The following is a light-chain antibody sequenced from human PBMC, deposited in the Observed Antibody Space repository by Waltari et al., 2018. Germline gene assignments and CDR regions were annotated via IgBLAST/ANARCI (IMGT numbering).Light chain of an antibody. Sequence: QSVPTQPPSASGTPGQRVTISCPGRTPNYGRNQVHWYQQFPGTAPKLLVYRNNERPAGVPDRIAGSKSGTSASLAISGLRSEDEADYYCATWDGSLTAWVFGGGTKVTVL. CDR2: RNN. CDR3: ATWDGSLTAWV. J-gene: IGLJ3*02. V-gene: IGLV1-47*01. CDR1: TPNYGRNQ.